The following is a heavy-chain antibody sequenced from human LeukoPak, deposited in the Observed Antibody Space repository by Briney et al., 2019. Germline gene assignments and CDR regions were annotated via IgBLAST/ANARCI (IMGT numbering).Heavy chain of an antibody. CDR1: GFTFSTYA. D-gene: IGHD2-21*02. V-gene: IGHV3-64*01. CDR3: ARGKGVYCGGDCTALDY. Sequence: GGSLRLSCAASGFTFSTYAMHWVRQAPGKGLEYVSAISTDGGGTYYSNSVKGRFTISRDNSKNTVYLQMGSLRPEDMAVYYCARGKGVYCGGDCTALDYWGRGTLVTVSS. J-gene: IGHJ4*02. CDR2: ISTDGGGT.